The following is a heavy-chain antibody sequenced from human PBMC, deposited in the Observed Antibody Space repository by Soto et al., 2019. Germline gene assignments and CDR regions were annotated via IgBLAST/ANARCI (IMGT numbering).Heavy chain of an antibody. V-gene: IGHV4-39*01. CDR3: ARQRLVRGVIGY. Sequence: SETLSLTCTVSGGSISSSSYYWGWIRQPPGKGLEWIGSIYYSGSTYYNPSLKSRVTISVDTSKNQFSLKLSSVTAADTAVYYCARQRLVRGVIGYWGQGTLVTVSS. CDR2: IYYSGST. D-gene: IGHD3-10*01. CDR1: GGSISSSSYY. J-gene: IGHJ4*02.